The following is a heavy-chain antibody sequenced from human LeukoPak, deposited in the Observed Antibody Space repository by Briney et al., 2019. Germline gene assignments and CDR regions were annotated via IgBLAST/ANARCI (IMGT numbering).Heavy chain of an antibody. D-gene: IGHD5-18*01. CDR2: IWSDGSNK. Sequence: GGSLRLSCAASGFTFSNHGMHWVRQAPGKGLEWVAVIWSDGSNKYYGDSVKGRLTISRDNSKNTLYPQMNSLRAEDTAVYYCATQPADAVMGPLDYWGQGTLVTVSS. J-gene: IGHJ4*01. CDR1: GFTFSNHG. CDR3: ATQPADAVMGPLDY. V-gene: IGHV3-33*03.